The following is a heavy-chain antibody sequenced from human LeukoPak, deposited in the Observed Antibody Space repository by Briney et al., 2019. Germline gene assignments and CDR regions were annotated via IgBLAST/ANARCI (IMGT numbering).Heavy chain of an antibody. Sequence: SETLSLTCAVYGGAFSGYYWSWIRQPPGKGLEWLGEINHSGSTNYNPSLKRRGSISVDTSKNPLSLKQSSVTAADTAVYYCARSPPSFMVQGDPPKDVGGQGTTVTVPS. V-gene: IGHV4-34*01. CDR1: GGAFSGYY. CDR2: INHSGST. D-gene: IGHD3-10*01. CDR3: ARSPPSFMVQGDPPKDV. J-gene: IGHJ6*01.